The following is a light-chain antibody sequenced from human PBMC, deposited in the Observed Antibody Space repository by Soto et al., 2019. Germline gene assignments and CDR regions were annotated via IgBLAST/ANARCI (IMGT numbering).Light chain of an antibody. CDR2: AVS. Sequence: QSALTQPASVSGSPGQSITISCTGTSSDVGDHNYVSWYQQQPGKAPKLMIYAVSNRPSGVSNRFSGSKSGNTDSLTISGLQAEDDADYYCSSYTTSSTVIFGGGTKATVL. CDR3: SSYTTSSTVI. V-gene: IGLV2-14*03. CDR1: SSDVGDHNY. J-gene: IGLJ2*01.